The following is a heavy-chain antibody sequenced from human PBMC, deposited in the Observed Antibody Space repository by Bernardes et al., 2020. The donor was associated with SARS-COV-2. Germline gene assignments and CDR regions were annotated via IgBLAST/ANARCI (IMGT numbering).Heavy chain of an antibody. Sequence: GGSLRVSCAASGFTVSSIYMSWVRQAPGKGLECVSFFYSGDSTYYADSVKGRFTISRDNSKNTLYLQMNSLRAEDTAMYFCARALSVGYDYWGQGTLVTVSS. D-gene: IGHD1-26*01. J-gene: IGHJ4*02. CDR1: GFTVSSIY. CDR2: FYSGDST. CDR3: ARALSVGYDY. V-gene: IGHV3-66*02.